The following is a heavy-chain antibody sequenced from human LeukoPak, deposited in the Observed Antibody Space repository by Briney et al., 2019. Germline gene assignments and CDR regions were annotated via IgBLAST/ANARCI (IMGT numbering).Heavy chain of an antibody. CDR1: GFTFSSYA. J-gene: IGHJ6*04. CDR3: ARDAEMVRGVIWDYYYYGMDV. CDR2: ISYDGSNK. V-gene: IGHV3-30*04. Sequence: SGGSLRLSCAASGFTFSSYAMHWVRQAPGKGLEWVAVISYDGSNKYYADSVKGRFTISRDNSKNTLYLQMNSLRAEDTAVYYCARDAEMVRGVIWDYYYYGMDVWGKGTTVTVSS. D-gene: IGHD3-10*01.